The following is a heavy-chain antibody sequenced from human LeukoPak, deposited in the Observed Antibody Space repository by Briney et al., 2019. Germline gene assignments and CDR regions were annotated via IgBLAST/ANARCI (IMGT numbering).Heavy chain of an antibody. CDR2: IRSKANSYAT. Sequence: GGSLRLSCAASGFTFSGSAMHWVRQASGKGLEWVGRIRSKANSYATAYAASVKGRFTISRDDSKNTAYLQMNSLKTEDNAVYCCTTVYCSSTSCDPDAFDIWGQGTMVTVSS. J-gene: IGHJ3*02. V-gene: IGHV3-73*01. CDR1: GFTFSGSA. D-gene: IGHD2-2*01. CDR3: TTVYCSSTSCDPDAFDI.